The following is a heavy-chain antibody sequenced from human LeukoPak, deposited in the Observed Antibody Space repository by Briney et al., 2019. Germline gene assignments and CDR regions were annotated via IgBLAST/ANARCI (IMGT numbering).Heavy chain of an antibody. CDR2: INHSGST. J-gene: IGHJ4*02. CDR1: GGSFSGYY. Sequence: PSETLSLTCAVYGGSFSGYYWSWIRQPPGKGLEWIGEINHSGSTNYNPSLKSRVTISVDTSKNQFSLKLSSVTAADAAVYYCARDTYYYGSGSAVDYWGQGTLVTVSS. D-gene: IGHD3-10*01. CDR3: ARDTYYYGSGSAVDY. V-gene: IGHV4-34*01.